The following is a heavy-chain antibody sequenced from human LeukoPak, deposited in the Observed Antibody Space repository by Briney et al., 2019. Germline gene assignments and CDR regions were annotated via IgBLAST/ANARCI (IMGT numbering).Heavy chain of an antibody. CDR3: ARVPLRGDYFDY. D-gene: IGHD4-17*01. J-gene: IGHJ4*02. CDR2: IYYSGST. Sequence: SETLSLTCTVSGGSISNYYWSWIRQPPGKGLEWIGYIYYSGSTNYNPSLKSRVTISVDTSKNQFSLKLSSVTAADTAVYYSARVPLRGDYFDYWGQGTLVTVSS. CDR1: GGSISNYY. V-gene: IGHV4-59*01.